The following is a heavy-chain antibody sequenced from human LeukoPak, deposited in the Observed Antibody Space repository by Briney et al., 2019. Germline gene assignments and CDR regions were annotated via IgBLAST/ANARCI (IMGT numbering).Heavy chain of an antibody. CDR2: IYTSGST. D-gene: IGHD3-3*01. CDR1: GGSISSGSYY. CDR3: ARDGGKDGSYYYFYMDV. Sequence: SETLSLTCTVSGGSISSGSYYWSWIRQPAGKGLEWIGHIYTSGSTNYNPSLKSRVTISVDTSKNQFSLKLSSVTAADTAVYYCARDGGKDGSYYYFYMDVWGKGTTVTISS. V-gene: IGHV4-61*09. J-gene: IGHJ6*03.